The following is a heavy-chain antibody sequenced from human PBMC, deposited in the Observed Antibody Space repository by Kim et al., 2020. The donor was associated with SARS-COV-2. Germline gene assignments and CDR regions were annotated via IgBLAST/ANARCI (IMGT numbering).Heavy chain of an antibody. CDR1: GFTFSDFY. Sequence: GGSLRLSCEASGFTFSDFYMSWIRQAPGKGLEWISDINTGGSKSSHADPVKGRFTTSRDNSKNALYLQMNSLRVDDTAVYYCATTHLYGLYVWGQGTTVT. CDR2: INTGGSKS. CDR3: ATTHLYGLYV. V-gene: IGHV3-11*01. J-gene: IGHJ6*02.